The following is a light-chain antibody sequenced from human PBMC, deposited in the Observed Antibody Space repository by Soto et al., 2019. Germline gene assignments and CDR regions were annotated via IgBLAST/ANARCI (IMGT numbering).Light chain of an antibody. CDR3: LQDNNDPLT. J-gene: IGKJ4*01. Sequence: AVKMTQSPSSLSASVGDRVTITCQASEGIRNGLGWYQQKPGKAPKLLIYAASRLQSGVPSRFSGSGSGTDFTLTISSLQPEDFATYYCLQDNNDPLTFGGGTKVEIK. CDR1: EGIRNG. V-gene: IGKV1-6*01. CDR2: AAS.